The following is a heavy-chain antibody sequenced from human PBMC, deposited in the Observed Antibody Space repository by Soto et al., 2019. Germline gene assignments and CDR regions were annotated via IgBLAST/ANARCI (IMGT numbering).Heavy chain of an antibody. V-gene: IGHV4-39*01. J-gene: IGHJ4*02. CDR2: IYYSGST. Sequence: SETLSLTCTVSGGSISSSSYYWGWIRQPPGKGLEWIGSIYYSGSTYYNPSLKSRVTISVDTSKNQFSLKLSSVTAADTAVYYCAKLQTYDMRHSHWGQGTLVTVSS. CDR1: GGSISSSSYY. D-gene: IGHD3-9*01. CDR3: AKLQTYDMRHSH.